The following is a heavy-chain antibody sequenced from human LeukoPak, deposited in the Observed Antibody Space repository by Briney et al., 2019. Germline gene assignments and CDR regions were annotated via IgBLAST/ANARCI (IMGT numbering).Heavy chain of an antibody. CDR3: ARGRRRLRLGELSPHDY. V-gene: IGHV4-39*01. D-gene: IGHD3-16*02. CDR2: IYYSGST. J-gene: IGHJ4*02. Sequence: SETLSLTCTVSGGSISSSSYYWGWIRQPPGKGPEWIGSIYYSGSTYYNPSLKSRVTISVDTSKNQFSLKLSSVTAADTAVYYCARGRRRLRLGELSPHDYWGQGTLVTVSS. CDR1: GGSISSSSYY.